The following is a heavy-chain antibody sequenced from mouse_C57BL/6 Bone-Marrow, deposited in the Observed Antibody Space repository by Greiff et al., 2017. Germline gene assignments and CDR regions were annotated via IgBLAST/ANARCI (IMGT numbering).Heavy chain of an antibody. CDR3: TRDDPWFAY. CDR1: GFTFSSYA. CDR2: ISSGGDYI. J-gene: IGHJ3*01. V-gene: IGHV5-9-1*02. Sequence: EVQLVESGAGLVKPGGSLKLSCAASGFTFSSYAMSWVRQTPEKRLEWVAYISSGGDYINYADTVKGRFTISRDNARNTLYLQMSSLKSEDTDIDYCTRDDPWFAYWGQGTLVTVSA.